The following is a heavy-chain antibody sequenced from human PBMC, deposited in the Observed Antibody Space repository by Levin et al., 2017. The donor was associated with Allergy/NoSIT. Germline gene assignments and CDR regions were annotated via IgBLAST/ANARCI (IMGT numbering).Heavy chain of an antibody. Sequence: PGGSLRLSCAASGFTFSSYWMSWVRQAPGKGLEWVANIKQDGSEKYYVDSVKGRFTISRDNAKNSLYLQMNSLRAEDTAVYYCARSGHSSSQNWFDPWGQGTLVTVSS. V-gene: IGHV3-7*04. CDR3: ARSGHSSSQNWFDP. CDR2: IKQDGSEK. CDR1: GFTFSSYW. J-gene: IGHJ5*02. D-gene: IGHD6-13*01.